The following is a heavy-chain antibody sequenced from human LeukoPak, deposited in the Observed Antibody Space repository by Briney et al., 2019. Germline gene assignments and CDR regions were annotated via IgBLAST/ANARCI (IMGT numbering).Heavy chain of an antibody. V-gene: IGHV1-69*05. J-gene: IGHJ5*02. CDR3: ARVMWELPNSYNWFDP. CDR2: IIPIFGTA. D-gene: IGHD1-26*01. Sequence: SVKVSCKASGGTFSSYAISWVRQAPGQGLEWMGGIIPIFGTANYAQKFQGRVTITTDESTSTAYMELSSLRSEDTAVYYCARVMWELPNSYNWFDPWGQGTLVTVSS. CDR1: GGTFSSYA.